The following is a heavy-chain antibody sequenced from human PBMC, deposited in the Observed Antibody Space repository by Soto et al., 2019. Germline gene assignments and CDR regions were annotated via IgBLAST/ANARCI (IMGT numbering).Heavy chain of an antibody. V-gene: IGHV1-24*01. J-gene: IGHJ4*02. D-gene: IGHD3-3*01. Sequence: ASVKVSCKVSGYTLTELSMHWVRQAPGKGLEWMGGFDPEDGETIYAQKFQGRVTMTEDTSTDTAYMELSSLRSEDTAVYYCATTPAYDFWSGYSSWGQGTLVTVSS. CDR1: GYTLTELS. CDR3: ATTPAYDFWSGYSS. CDR2: FDPEDGET.